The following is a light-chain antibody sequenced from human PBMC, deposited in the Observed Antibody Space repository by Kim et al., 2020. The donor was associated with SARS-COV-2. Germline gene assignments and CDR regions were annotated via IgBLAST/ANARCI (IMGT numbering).Light chain of an antibody. CDR3: QQYNSYSCT. CDR1: QSISRW. Sequence: SASVGDRVTITCRASQSISRWLDWYQQKPGKAPKLLIYGVSSLQSGVPSRFSGSGTGTEFTLTISSLQPDDFATYYCQQYNSYSCTFGQGTKLEI. V-gene: IGKV1-5*03. J-gene: IGKJ2*02. CDR2: GVS.